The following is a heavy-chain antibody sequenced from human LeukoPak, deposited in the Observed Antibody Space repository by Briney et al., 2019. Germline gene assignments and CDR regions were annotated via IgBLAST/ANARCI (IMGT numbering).Heavy chain of an antibody. CDR1: GFTFSSYG. J-gene: IGHJ3*02. CDR2: IWYDGSNK. CDR3: AKDLGSGLPPDGFDI. D-gene: IGHD3-16*01. Sequence: GRSLSLSCAASGFTFSSYGMHWVRQAPGKGLEWVAVIWYDGSNKYYADSVEGRFTISRDNSKNTVYLQIDSLRPEDTAVYYCAKDLGSGLPPDGFDIWGEGTTVTVSS. V-gene: IGHV3-33*06.